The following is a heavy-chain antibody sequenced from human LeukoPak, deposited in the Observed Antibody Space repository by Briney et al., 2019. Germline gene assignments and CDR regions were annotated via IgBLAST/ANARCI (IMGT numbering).Heavy chain of an antibody. V-gene: IGHV1-18*01. CDR1: GYLFINYG. Sequence: GASVRVSCKASGYLFINYGISWLRQAPGQGLECMGWISPYSGNTDYAQKLQGRVTMTTDTSTTTAYMELRSLRFDDTAVYYCARTSGVSVAGSPYYFGFWGQGTLISVSS. J-gene: IGHJ4*02. D-gene: IGHD6-19*01. CDR2: ISPYSGNT. CDR3: ARTSGVSVAGSPYYFGF.